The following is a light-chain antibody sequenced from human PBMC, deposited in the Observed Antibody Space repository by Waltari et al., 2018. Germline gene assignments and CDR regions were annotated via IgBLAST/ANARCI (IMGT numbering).Light chain of an antibody. CDR2: STH. CDR3: ATWDDSLSVYV. CDR1: TSNIGGNS. J-gene: IGLJ6*01. Sequence: LTQPSSASGTPGQRVTISCSGSTSNIGGNSVHWYQQLPGTAPKLLIYSTHQRPSGVPDRFSGSKSGTSASLAISELQSDDEGDYYCATWDDSLSVYVFGSGTTVTVL. V-gene: IGLV1-44*01.